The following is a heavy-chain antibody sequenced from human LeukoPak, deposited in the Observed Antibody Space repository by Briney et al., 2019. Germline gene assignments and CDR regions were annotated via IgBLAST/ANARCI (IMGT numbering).Heavy chain of an antibody. Sequence: GGSLRLSCATSGFTFNNNAMSWVRQAPGKGLEWVSAINGGGDATEYADSVKGRFTISRDNSKNTLYLQMNSLRPDDTAIYYCARCTASCYANAFDVWGQGTLLTVSS. V-gene: IGHV3-23*01. CDR3: ARCTASCYANAFDV. CDR1: GFTFNNNA. J-gene: IGHJ3*01. D-gene: IGHD2-2*01. CDR2: INGGGDAT.